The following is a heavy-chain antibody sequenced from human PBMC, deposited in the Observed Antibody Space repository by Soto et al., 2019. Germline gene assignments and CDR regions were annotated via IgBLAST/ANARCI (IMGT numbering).Heavy chain of an antibody. CDR3: ARDPPYYDSRGGDI. D-gene: IGHD3-22*01. CDR1: GGTFSSYA. V-gene: IGHV1-69*06. Sequence: QVQLVQSGAEVKKPGSSVKVSCKASGGTFSSYAISWVRQAPGQGLEWMGGIIPIFGTANYAQKFQGRVTITADKSTSTAYMELSSLRSEDAAVYYCARDPPYYDSRGGDIWGQGTMVTVSS. J-gene: IGHJ3*02. CDR2: IIPIFGTA.